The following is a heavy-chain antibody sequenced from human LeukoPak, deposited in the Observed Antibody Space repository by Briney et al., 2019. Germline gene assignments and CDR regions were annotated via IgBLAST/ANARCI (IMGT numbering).Heavy chain of an antibody. D-gene: IGHD3-16*02. CDR2: INPNSGGT. V-gene: IGHV1-2*02. CDR1: GYTFTGYY. J-gene: IGHJ5*02. Sequence: ASVKVSCKASGYTFTGYYMHWVRQAPGQGLEWMGWINPNSGGTNYAQKFQGRVTMTRDTSISTAYMELSRLRSDDTAVYYCARDPDYVWGSYRYHWFDPWGQGTLVTVSS. CDR3: ARDPDYVWGSYRYHWFDP.